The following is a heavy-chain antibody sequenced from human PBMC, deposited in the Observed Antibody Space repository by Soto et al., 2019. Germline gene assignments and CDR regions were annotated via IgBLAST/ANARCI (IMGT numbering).Heavy chain of an antibody. CDR1: GFTFSSYG. CDR3: ARDQDGSYEFDY. CDR2: IWYDGSNK. Sequence: LRLSCAASGFTFSSYGMHWVRQAPGKGLEWVAVIWYDGSNKYYADSVKGRFTISRDNSKNTLYLQMNSLRAEDTAVYYCARDQDGSYEFDYWGQGTLVTVSS. J-gene: IGHJ4*02. D-gene: IGHD1-26*01. V-gene: IGHV3-33*01.